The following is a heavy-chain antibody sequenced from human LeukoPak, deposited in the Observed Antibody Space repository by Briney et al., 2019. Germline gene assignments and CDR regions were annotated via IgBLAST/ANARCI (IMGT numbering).Heavy chain of an antibody. CDR2: ISGSGRTM. V-gene: IGHV3-48*03. CDR3: ARGGLYGYDVFDY. Sequence: GRSLRLSCAASGFTFSSYEMNWVRQAPGKGLEWVSYISGSGRTMSYADSVKGRFTISRDNAKNSLYLQMNSLRVEDTAVYHCARGGLYGYDVFDYWGQGTLVTASS. CDR1: GFTFSSYE. D-gene: IGHD5-12*01. J-gene: IGHJ4*02.